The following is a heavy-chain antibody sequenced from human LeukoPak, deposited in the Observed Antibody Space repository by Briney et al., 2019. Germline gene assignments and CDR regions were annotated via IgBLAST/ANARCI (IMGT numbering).Heavy chain of an antibody. CDR2: LTDSGDAT. Sequence: GGSLRLSCAVSGFTFSHYAMSWVRQAPGTGLEWVGSLTDSGDATYYADSVKGRLTISRDSSNSTLYLYISGLRDEDTAVYYCARGYSHNSGGWLDPWGQGTLVTVSS. CDR3: ARGYSHNSGGWLDP. J-gene: IGHJ5*02. CDR1: GFTFSHYA. V-gene: IGHV3-23*01. D-gene: IGHD5-12*01.